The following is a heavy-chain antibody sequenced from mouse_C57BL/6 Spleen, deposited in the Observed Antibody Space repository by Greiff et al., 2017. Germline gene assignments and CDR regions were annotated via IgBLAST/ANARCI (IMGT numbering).Heavy chain of an antibody. J-gene: IGHJ3*01. D-gene: IGHD2-5*01. CDR3: ARYHMGSNYLAWVAY. Sequence: QVQLKQPGTELVKPGASVKLSCKASGYTFTSYWMHWVKQRPGQGLEWIGNINPSNGGTNYNEKFKSKATLTVDKSSSTAYMQLSSLTSEDSAVYYCARYHMGSNYLAWVAYWGQGTLVTVSA. CDR1: GYTFTSYW. CDR2: INPSNGGT. V-gene: IGHV1-53*01.